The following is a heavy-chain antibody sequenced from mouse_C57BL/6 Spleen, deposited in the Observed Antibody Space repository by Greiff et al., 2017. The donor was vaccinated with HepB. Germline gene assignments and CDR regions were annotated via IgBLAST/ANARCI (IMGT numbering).Heavy chain of an antibody. CDR3: TGSLRYRWNFDV. J-gene: IGHJ1*03. CDR1: GFTFSNYW. V-gene: IGHV6-3*01. Sequence: EVKLEESGGGLVQPGGSMKLSCVASGFTFSNYWMNWVRQSPEKGLEWVAQIRLKSDNYATHYAESVKGRFTISRDDSKSSVYLQMNNLRAEDTGIYYCTGSLRYRWNFDVWGTGTTVTVSS. D-gene: IGHD1-1*01. CDR2: IRLKSDNYAT.